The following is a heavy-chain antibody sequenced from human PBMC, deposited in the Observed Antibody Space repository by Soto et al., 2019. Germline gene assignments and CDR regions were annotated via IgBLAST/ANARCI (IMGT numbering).Heavy chain of an antibody. CDR1: GVTCVVFS. D-gene: IGHD1-26*01. CDR2: IMPGSSHI. V-gene: IGHV3-48*01. CDR3: AIEKVEATTVHAFDI. Sequence: GVSLILSWGAFGVTCVVFSVSWILQAQGKGLEWVSYIMPGSSHIFYADSVKGRFTISRDNAKNSLYLQMNSLRAEDTAMYYCAIEKVEATTVHAFDIWCQGTMVTVSS. J-gene: IGHJ3*02.